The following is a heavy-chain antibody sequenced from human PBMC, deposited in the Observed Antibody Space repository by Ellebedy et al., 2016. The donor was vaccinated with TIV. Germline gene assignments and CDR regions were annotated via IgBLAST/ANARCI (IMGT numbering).Heavy chain of an antibody. J-gene: IGHJ3*02. D-gene: IGHD2-15*01. Sequence: GESLKISCAASGFTFGDFAMHWVRQAPGKGMEWVAVISYDGSNKYYADSVKGRFTISRDNAKNTLNLQMNSLRAEDTAVYYCVREGLYCSGDTCYSATFDIWGQGTMVTVSS. CDR3: VREGLYCSGDTCYSATFDI. CDR2: ISYDGSNK. V-gene: IGHV3-30-3*01. CDR1: GFTFGDFA.